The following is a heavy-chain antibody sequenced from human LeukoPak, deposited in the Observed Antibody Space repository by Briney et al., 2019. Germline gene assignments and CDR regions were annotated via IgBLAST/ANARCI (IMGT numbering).Heavy chain of an antibody. J-gene: IGHJ5*02. V-gene: IGHV4-38-2*02. Sequence: PSETLSLTCTVSGYSFSSGYYWGWIRQSPGKGLEWIGNIYHSGSTYYNPSLKSRVTMSVDTSKNQFFLKLSSVTAADTAVYYCARDGEVLSSSWFWFDPWGQGTLVIVSS. D-gene: IGHD6-13*01. CDR3: ARDGEVLSSSWFWFDP. CDR2: IYHSGST. CDR1: GYSFSSGYY.